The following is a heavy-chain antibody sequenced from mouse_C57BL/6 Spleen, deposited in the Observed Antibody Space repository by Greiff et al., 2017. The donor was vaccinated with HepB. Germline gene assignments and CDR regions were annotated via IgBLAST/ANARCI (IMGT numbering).Heavy chain of an antibody. J-gene: IGHJ4*01. D-gene: IGHD1-1*01. Sequence: EVKLMESGGGLVKPGGSLKLSCAASGFTFSSYAMSWVRQTPEKRLEWVATISDGGSYTYYPDNVKGRFTISRDNAKNNLYLQMSHLKSEDTAMYYCARANYYGSSYGAMDYWGQGTSVTVSS. CDR1: GFTFSSYA. CDR3: ARANYYGSSYGAMDY. CDR2: ISDGGSYT. V-gene: IGHV5-4*03.